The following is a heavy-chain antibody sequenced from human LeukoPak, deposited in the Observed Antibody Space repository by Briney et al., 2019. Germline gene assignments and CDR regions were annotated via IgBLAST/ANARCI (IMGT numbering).Heavy chain of an antibody. CDR3: ARERNDYWSASKPSKFDY. Sequence: SETLSLTCAVSGGSISSGGYSWSWIRQPPGKGLEWFVYIYHSGSTYYNPSLKSLSTISLNRSMDQFSLKLNSVTAADTAVEYCARERNDYWSASKPSKFDYWGQGTLVTVSS. D-gene: IGHD3-3*01. CDR1: GGSISSGGYS. CDR2: IYHSGST. V-gene: IGHV4-30-2*01. J-gene: IGHJ4*02.